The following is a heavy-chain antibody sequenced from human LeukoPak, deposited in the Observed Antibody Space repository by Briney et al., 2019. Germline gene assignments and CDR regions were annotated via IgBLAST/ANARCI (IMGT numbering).Heavy chain of an antibody. CDR1: GGSIISSSYY. D-gene: IGHD6-6*01. J-gene: IGHJ6*03. Sequence: SETLSLTCTVSGGSIISSSYYWGWIRQPPGKGLEWIGSIYYSGSTYYNPSLKSRVTISVDTSKNQFSLKLSSVTAADTAVYYCARQGIAARSIFYYYMDVWGKGTTVTVSS. V-gene: IGHV4-39*01. CDR2: IYYSGST. CDR3: ARQGIAARSIFYYYMDV.